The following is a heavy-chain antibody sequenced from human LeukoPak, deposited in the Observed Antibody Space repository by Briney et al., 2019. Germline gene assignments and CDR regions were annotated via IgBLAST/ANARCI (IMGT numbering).Heavy chain of an antibody. Sequence: SETLSLTCTVSGGSISGHYWTWIRQPPGKGLEWIGYIYYSGTTDYNPFHKSRVTISIDTSKNQFSLKLSSVTAADTAVYYCARAIVVVPAAKGPWFDPWGQGTLVTVSS. CDR2: IYYSGTT. J-gene: IGHJ5*02. V-gene: IGHV4-59*11. D-gene: IGHD2-2*01. CDR1: GGSISGHY. CDR3: ARAIVVVPAAKGPWFDP.